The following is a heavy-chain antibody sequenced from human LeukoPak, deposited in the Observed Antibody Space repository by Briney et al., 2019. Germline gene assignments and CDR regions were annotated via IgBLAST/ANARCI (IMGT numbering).Heavy chain of an antibody. CDR1: GGSISTITYY. Sequence: SETLSHTCTVSGGSISTITYYWGWIRQPPGKGLEWVGHMYYRGNTFYNPSLKSRVTMSVDTSKNQFSPKLSSVTAADTAVYYCARDYGHYSSLSVDAFDIWGQGTMVTVSS. CDR2: MYYRGNT. V-gene: IGHV4-39*07. J-gene: IGHJ3*02. D-gene: IGHD3-16*02. CDR3: ARDYGHYSSLSVDAFDI.